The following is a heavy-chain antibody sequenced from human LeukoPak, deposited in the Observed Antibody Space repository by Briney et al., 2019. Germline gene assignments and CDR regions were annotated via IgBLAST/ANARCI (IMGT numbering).Heavy chain of an antibody. D-gene: IGHD3-22*01. V-gene: IGHV3-23*01. CDR3: AKDPRFDYYDSSGYPGYFQH. Sequence: GGSLRLSCAASGFTFSSYAMSWVRQAPGKGLEWVSAISGSGGSTYYADSVKGRFTISRDNSKNTLYLQMNSLRAEDTAVYYCAKDPRFDYYDSSGYPGYFQHWGQGTLVTVSS. CDR1: GFTFSSYA. CDR2: ISGSGGST. J-gene: IGHJ1*01.